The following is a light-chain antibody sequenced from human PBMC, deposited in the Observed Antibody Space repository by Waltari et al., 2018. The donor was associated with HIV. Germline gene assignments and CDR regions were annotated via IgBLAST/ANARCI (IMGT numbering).Light chain of an antibody. V-gene: IGLV8-61*01. Sequence: QTVVTQEPSFSVSPGGTVTLTCGLSSGSVSTSYYPSWYQQTPGQAPRTLIYSTNTRSSGVPDRFSGSILGNKAALTITGAQADDESDYYCVLYMCGGIWVFGGGTKVTVL. J-gene: IGLJ3*02. CDR1: SGSVSTSYY. CDR2: STN. CDR3: VLYMCGGIWV.